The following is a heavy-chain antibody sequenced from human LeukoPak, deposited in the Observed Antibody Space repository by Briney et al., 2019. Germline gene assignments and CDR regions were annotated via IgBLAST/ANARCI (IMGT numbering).Heavy chain of an antibody. Sequence: GGSLRLSCAASGFTFSGSGMHWVRQASGKGLQWVGHIRSKPNNYATAYAASVKGRFTISRDDSKNTAYLQMSSLRAEDTAVYYCAELGITMIGGAWGKGTTVTISS. CDR2: IRSKPNNYAT. D-gene: IGHD3-10*02. J-gene: IGHJ6*04. V-gene: IGHV3-73*01. CDR1: GFTFSGSG. CDR3: AELGITMIGGA.